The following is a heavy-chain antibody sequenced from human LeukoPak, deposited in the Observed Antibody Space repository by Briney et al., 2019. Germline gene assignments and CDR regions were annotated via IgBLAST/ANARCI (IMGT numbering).Heavy chain of an antibody. CDR1: GYTLTELS. D-gene: IGHD6-13*01. CDR2: FDPEDGET. V-gene: IGHV1-24*01. CDR3: ARGAGRKDSDY. J-gene: IGHJ4*02. Sequence: ASVKVSCKVSGYTLTELSMHWVRQAPGKGLGWMGGFDPEDGETIYAQKFQGRVTITRDTSASTAYMELSSLRSEDTAVYYCARGAGRKDSDYWGQGTLVTVSS.